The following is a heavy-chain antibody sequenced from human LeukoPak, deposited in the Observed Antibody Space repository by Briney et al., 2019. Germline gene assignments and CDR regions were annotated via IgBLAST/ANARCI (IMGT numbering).Heavy chain of an antibody. CDR1: GYTFTSYY. Sequence: ASVKVSCKASGYTFTSYYMHWVRQAPGQGLEWMGIINPSGGSTSYAQKFQGRVTMTRDTSKSTVYMELSSLRSEDTAVYYCARDRYYYASSGHGGGWFDPWGQGTLVTVSS. V-gene: IGHV1-46*01. J-gene: IGHJ5*02. CDR2: INPSGGST. CDR3: ARDRYYYASSGHGGGWFDP. D-gene: IGHD3-22*01.